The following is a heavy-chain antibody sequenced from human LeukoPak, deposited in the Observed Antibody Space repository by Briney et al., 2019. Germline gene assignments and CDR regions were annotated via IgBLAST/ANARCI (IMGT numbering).Heavy chain of an antibody. CDR3: AGAPYAFGTNDAFDI. CDR2: ISGSGGGT. J-gene: IGHJ3*02. D-gene: IGHD2-2*01. CDR1: GFTFSSYA. Sequence: PGGSLRLSCAASGFTFSSYAMTWVRQAPGKGLEWVSAISGSGGGTYYADSVKGRFTISRDNSKNTLYLQMNSLRAEDTAVYYCAGAPYAFGTNDAFDIWGQGTMVTVSS. V-gene: IGHV3-23*01.